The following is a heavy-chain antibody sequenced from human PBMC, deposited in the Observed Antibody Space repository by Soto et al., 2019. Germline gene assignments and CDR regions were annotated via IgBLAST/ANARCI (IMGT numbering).Heavy chain of an antibody. V-gene: IGHV3-13*01. D-gene: IGHD3-10*01. Sequence: EVQLVESGGGLVQPGGSLRLSCAASGFTFSSYDMHWVRQATGKGLEWVSAIGTAGDTYYPGSVKGRFTISRENANNSLYLQMNRLSARDTDVYYGARGPYGSGSPIAPYYFDYWGQGTLVTVSS. CDR2: IGTAGDT. J-gene: IGHJ4*02. CDR1: GFTFSSYD. CDR3: ARGPYGSGSPIAPYYFDY.